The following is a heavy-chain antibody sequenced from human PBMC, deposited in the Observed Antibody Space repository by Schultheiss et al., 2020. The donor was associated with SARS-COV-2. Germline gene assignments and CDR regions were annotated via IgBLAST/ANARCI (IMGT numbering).Heavy chain of an antibody. V-gene: IGHV3-30*07. CDR2: ISYDGSKK. Sequence: GESLKISCAASGFTFSTYAMHWVRQAPGKGLEGVAVISYDGSKKYYADSVKGRFTISRDNSKNTLYLQMNSLRAEDTAVYYCATGDYDDGALDYWGQGTLVTVSS. CDR1: GFTFSTYA. J-gene: IGHJ4*02. CDR3: ATGDYDDGALDY. D-gene: IGHD4-17*01.